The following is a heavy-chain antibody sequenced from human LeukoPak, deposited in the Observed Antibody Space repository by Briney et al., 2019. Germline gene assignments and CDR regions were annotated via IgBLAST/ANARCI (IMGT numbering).Heavy chain of an antibody. CDR2: ITPSSNYI. Sequence: TGGSLRLSCAASGFPFSSSVMNWVRQAPGRGLAWVASITPSSNYIYYADSVKGRFTVSRDNAQNSLYLQLNSLRVEDTAVYFCARDHEEGNYGMDVWGQGTTVTVSS. CDR1: GFPFSSSV. V-gene: IGHV3-21*01. D-gene: IGHD3-10*01. CDR3: ARDHEEGNYGMDV. J-gene: IGHJ6*02.